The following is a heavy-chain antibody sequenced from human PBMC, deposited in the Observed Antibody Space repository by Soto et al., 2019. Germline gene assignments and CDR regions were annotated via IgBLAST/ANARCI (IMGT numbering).Heavy chain of an antibody. CDR2: VNHNGRN. Sequence: ETLSLTCDVYGGSFSGYFWNWIRQPPGKGLEWIGKVNHNGRNNYNPSLKSRVTISLDMSKKQISLKLTSVTAADTAVYYCARGGSSDWQVAFDFWGQGTMVTVS. D-gene: IGHD6-19*01. J-gene: IGHJ3*01. V-gene: IGHV4-34*01. CDR3: ARGGSSDWQVAFDF. CDR1: GGSFSGYF.